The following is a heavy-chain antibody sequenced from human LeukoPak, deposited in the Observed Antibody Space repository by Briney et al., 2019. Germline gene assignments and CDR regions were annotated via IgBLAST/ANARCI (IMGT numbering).Heavy chain of an antibody. Sequence: SETLSLTCTVSGGSISSYYWSWIRQPPGKGLEWIGYIYYSGSTNYNPSLKSRVTISVDTSKNQFSLKLSSVTAADTAVYYCARGIAVAASDAFDIWGQGTMVTVSS. CDR2: IYYSGST. J-gene: IGHJ3*02. CDR3: ARGIAVAASDAFDI. D-gene: IGHD6-19*01. CDR1: GGSISSYY. V-gene: IGHV4-59*08.